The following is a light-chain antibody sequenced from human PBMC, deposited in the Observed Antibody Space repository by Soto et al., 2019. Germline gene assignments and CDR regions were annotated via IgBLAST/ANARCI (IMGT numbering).Light chain of an antibody. CDR1: QGIRSY. CDR2: AAS. J-gene: IGKJ4*01. CDR3: QQLDTYPLT. V-gene: IGKV1-9*01. Sequence: IQLTQSPSSLSASVGDRVTITCRASQGIRSYLAWYQQKPGKGPKLLTYAASTLHSGVPSRFSGSGSGTDFTLNISSLQPEDCATYFCQQLDTYPLTFGGGTKVDIK.